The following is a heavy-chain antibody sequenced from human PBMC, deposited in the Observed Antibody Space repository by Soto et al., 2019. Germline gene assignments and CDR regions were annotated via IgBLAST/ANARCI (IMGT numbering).Heavy chain of an antibody. CDR2: IHYSGIT. J-gene: IGHJ4*02. CDR3: ARLPNSGTHPPFDY. V-gene: IGHV4-59*08. D-gene: IGHD1-26*01. Sequence: PSETLCLTGTVAGDSITSHYWSWVRQPPGKEPECIGYIHYSGITIYNPSLNGRVTISLDTSKNQFSLKVTSVTAADTAVYYCARLPNSGTHPPFDYWGQGTLVTVS. CDR1: GDSITSHY.